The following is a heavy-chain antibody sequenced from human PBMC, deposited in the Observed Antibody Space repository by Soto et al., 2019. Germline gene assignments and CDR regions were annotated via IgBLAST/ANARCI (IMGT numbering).Heavy chain of an antibody. J-gene: IGHJ4*02. Sequence: QLQLQESGPGLVKPSETLFLTCTVSGCSISSRSYFWVWIRQPPGKGLEWIGSVSSNVRTYYNPSRKGRLTMSVETSKNQFFLKLSSVNAADTAVYYCARQAVDEGYSSGWYFDAWGQGTLVTVSS. CDR1: GCSISSRSYF. V-gene: IGHV4-39*01. CDR2: VSSNVRT. D-gene: IGHD6-19*01. CDR3: ARQAVDEGYSSGWYFDA.